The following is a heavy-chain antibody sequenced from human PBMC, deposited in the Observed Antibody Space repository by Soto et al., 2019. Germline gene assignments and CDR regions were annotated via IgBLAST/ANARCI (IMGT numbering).Heavy chain of an antibody. J-gene: IGHJ6*02. CDR1: GFTFSSYG. CDR2: ISYEGNKI. CDR3: AKDRIGVAGLLYGYGMDV. V-gene: IGHV3-30*18. Sequence: QAQLVESGGGVVQPGTSLRLSCAASGFTFSSYGMHWVRQAPGKGLEWVALISYEGNKIHYANSVKGRFTISRENSKNTVYLQMNSLRGEDTAEYYCAKDRIGVAGLLYGYGMDVWGQGTTVTLSS. D-gene: IGHD6-19*01.